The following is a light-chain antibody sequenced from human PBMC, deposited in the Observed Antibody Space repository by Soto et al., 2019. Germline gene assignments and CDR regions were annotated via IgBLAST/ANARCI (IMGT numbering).Light chain of an antibody. J-gene: IGKJ4*01. Sequence: DIQLTQSPSFLSASVGDRLTITCRASQDIRSSLAWYQQQPGKAPNLLIYTVSTLQSGVPSRFSGSSSGTEFTLTIRNLHPEDFATYYCQQFNSSPFTFGGGTKVEI. V-gene: IGKV1-9*01. CDR1: QDIRSS. CDR3: QQFNSSPFT. CDR2: TVS.